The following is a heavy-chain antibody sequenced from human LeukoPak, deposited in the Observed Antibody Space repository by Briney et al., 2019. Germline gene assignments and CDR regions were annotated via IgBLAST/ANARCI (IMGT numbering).Heavy chain of an antibody. CDR3: ARDRVRGVNVDWFDP. V-gene: IGHV4-59*12. J-gene: IGHJ5*02. CDR1: GGSISSYY. Sequence: PSETLSLTCTVSGGSISSYYWNWIRQPPGEGLEWIGFIYASGNTNYNPSLKSRVTISVDTSKNQFSLKLSSVTAADTAVYYCARDRVRGVNVDWFDPWGQGTLVTVSS. CDR2: IYASGNT. D-gene: IGHD3-10*01.